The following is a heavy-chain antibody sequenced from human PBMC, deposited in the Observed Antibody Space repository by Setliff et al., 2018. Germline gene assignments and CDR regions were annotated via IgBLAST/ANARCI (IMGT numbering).Heavy chain of an antibody. V-gene: IGHV4-61*02. CDR3: ARGVYCSSTSCSPGLNWFDP. CDR2: IYTSGST. J-gene: IGHJ5*02. CDR1: GGSISSGSYY. D-gene: IGHD2-2*01. Sequence: SETLSLTCTVSGGSISSGSYYWSWIRQPAGKGLEWIGRIYTSGSTTYNPSLKSRVTISVDTSKNQFSLKLSSVTAADTAVYYCARGVYCSSTSCSPGLNWFDPWGQGTLVTVSS.